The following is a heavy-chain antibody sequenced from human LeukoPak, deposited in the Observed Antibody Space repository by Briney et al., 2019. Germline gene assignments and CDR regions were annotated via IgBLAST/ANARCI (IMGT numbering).Heavy chain of an antibody. D-gene: IGHD3-22*01. Sequence: SQTLSLTCTVSGGSISSGDYYWSWIRQPPGKGLEWIAYMYYSGGTYYNPSLKSRVTMSADTSKNQLSLKLSSVTAADTAVYYCARPYYYDSRIDPWGQGILVTVSS. CDR3: ARPYYYDSRIDP. CDR2: MYYSGGT. J-gene: IGHJ5*02. V-gene: IGHV4-30-4*01. CDR1: GGSISSGDYY.